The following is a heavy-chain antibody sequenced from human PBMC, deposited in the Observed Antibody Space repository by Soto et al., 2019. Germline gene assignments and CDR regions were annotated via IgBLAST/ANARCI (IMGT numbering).Heavy chain of an antibody. J-gene: IGHJ5*02. V-gene: IGHV4-34*01. Sequence: SETLSLTPAVYVRSVSGDYCSWIRQPLGKGLEWIGEINHSGSTNYNPSLKSRVTISVDTSKNQFSLKLSSVTAADTAVYYCARGPSRLLWFGRNNWFDPWGQGTLVTVS. CDR3: ARGPSRLLWFGRNNWFDP. CDR2: INHSGST. CDR1: VRSVSGDY. D-gene: IGHD3-10*01.